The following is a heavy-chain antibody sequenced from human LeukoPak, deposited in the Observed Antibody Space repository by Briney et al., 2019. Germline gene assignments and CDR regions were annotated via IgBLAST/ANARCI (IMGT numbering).Heavy chain of an antibody. CDR2: ISSSGSTI. D-gene: IGHD6-13*01. CDR3: AKDLLAAAGTLFDY. J-gene: IGHJ4*02. V-gene: IGHV3-48*03. CDR1: GFTFSSYE. Sequence: GGSLRLSCAASGFTFSSYEMNWVRQAPGKGLEWVSYISSSGSTIYYADSVKGRFTISRDNSKNTLYLQMNSLRAEDTAVYYCAKDLLAAAGTLFDYWGQGTLVTVSS.